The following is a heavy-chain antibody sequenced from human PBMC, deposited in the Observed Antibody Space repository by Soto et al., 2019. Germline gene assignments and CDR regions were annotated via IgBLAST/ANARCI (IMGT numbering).Heavy chain of an antibody. Sequence: GPSVKISCKASGYTFTSYGISWVRQAPGQGLEWMGWISAYNGNTNYAQKLQGRVTMTTDTSTSTAYMELRSLRSDDTAVYYCARGDCSGGSCYSQGVWWYYGMDVWGQGTTVTVSS. CDR1: GYTFTSYG. CDR3: ARGDCSGGSCYSQGVWWYYGMDV. J-gene: IGHJ6*02. CDR2: ISAYNGNT. D-gene: IGHD2-15*01. V-gene: IGHV1-18*01.